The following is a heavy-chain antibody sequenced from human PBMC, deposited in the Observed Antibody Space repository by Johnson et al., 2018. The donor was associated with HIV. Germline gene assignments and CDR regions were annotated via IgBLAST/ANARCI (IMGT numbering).Heavy chain of an antibody. CDR3: AKDLRIAVAGVAFDI. CDR1: GFTFDDHA. J-gene: IGHJ3*02. CDR2: ISWNSGRI. Sequence: VQLVESGGGLVQPGRSLRLSCAASGFTFDDHALHWVRQAPGKGLEWVSGISWNSGRIGYADSVKGRFTISRDSAKNSLYLQMNSLRADDTALYYCAKDLRIAVAGVAFDIWGQVTMVTVSS. D-gene: IGHD6-19*01. V-gene: IGHV3-9*01.